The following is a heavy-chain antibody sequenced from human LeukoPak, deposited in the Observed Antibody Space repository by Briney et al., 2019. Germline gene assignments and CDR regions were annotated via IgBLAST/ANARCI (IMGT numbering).Heavy chain of an antibody. Sequence: GAAVKVSCKASGYTFTSYDINWVRQATGQGLEWMGWMNPNSGNTGYAQKFQGRVTLTRNTSISTTYMQLSSLRSEDTAVYYCAKDWLRSSFDYWGQGTLVTVSS. CDR3: AKDWLRSSFDY. D-gene: IGHD5-18*01. CDR1: GYTFTSYD. J-gene: IGHJ4*02. V-gene: IGHV1-8*01. CDR2: MNPNSGNT.